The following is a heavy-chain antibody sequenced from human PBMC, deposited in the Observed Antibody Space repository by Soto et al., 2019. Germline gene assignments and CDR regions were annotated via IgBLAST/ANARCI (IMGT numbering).Heavy chain of an antibody. Sequence: GASVKVSCKASGYTFTSYGISWVRQAPGQGLEWMGWISAYNGNTNYAQKLQGRVTMTTDTSTSTAYMELRSLRSDDTAVYYCARDSHMIVVVITGAFDIWGQGTMVTVS. D-gene: IGHD3-22*01. J-gene: IGHJ3*02. CDR3: ARDSHMIVVVITGAFDI. CDR1: GYTFTSYG. CDR2: ISAYNGNT. V-gene: IGHV1-18*01.